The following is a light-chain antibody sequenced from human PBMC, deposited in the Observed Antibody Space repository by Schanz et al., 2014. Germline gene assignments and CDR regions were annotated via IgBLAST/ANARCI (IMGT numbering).Light chain of an antibody. CDR2: DAS. CDR1: EDINNS. J-gene: IGKJ3*01. CDR3: QQYADLPT. V-gene: IGKV1-33*01. Sequence: DIQMPQSPSTLSVSVGDRVTITCQASEDINNSLNWYQQRPGKAPKLLIYDASNLETGVPSRFSGSGSGTDFILTIGSLQPEDIATFYCQQYADLPTFGPGTKVEIK.